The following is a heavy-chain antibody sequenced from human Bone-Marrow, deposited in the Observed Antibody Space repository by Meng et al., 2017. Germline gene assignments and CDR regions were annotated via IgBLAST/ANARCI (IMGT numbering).Heavy chain of an antibody. V-gene: IGHV4-34*01. CDR2: INHSGST. CDR3: ARGRTPRYCSGGSCYSPSYYFDY. CDR1: GGSFSGYY. D-gene: IGHD2-15*01. J-gene: IGHJ4*02. Sequence: QVPLQQWAEGLLKPSETLSLTCAVYGGSFSGYYWSWIRQPPGKGLEWIGEINHSGSTNYNPSLKSRVTISVDTSKNQFSLKLSSVTAADTAVYYCARGRTPRYCSGGSCYSPSYYFDYWGQGTLVTVSS.